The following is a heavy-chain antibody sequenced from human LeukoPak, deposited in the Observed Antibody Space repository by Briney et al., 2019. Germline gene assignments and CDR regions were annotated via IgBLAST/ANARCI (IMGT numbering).Heavy chain of an antibody. CDR3: ASSRSDFAYYYYYYYMDV. Sequence: SETLSLTCTVSRGSMRGHYWSWIRQTPGKGLEWIGSIYYSGSTYYNPSLKSRVTISVDTSKNQFSLKLSSVTAADTAVYYCASSRSDFAYYYYYYYMDVWGKGTTVTISS. D-gene: IGHD6-13*01. CDR1: RGSMRGHY. V-gene: IGHV4-59*05. J-gene: IGHJ6*03. CDR2: IYYSGST.